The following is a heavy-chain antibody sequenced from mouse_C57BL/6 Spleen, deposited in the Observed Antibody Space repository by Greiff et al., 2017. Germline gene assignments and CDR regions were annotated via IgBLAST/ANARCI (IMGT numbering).Heavy chain of an antibody. V-gene: IGHV1-82*01. J-gene: IGHJ4*01. CDR3: ASPRHYYGSSDYAMDY. CDR2: IYPGDGDT. CDR1: GYAFSSSW. D-gene: IGHD1-1*01. Sequence: VQLQQSGPELVKPGASVKISCKASGYAFSSSWMNWVKQRPGKGLEWIGRIYPGDGDTNYNGKFKGKATLTADKSSCTAYMQLSSLTSEDSAVYFCASPRHYYGSSDYAMDYWGQGTSVTVSS.